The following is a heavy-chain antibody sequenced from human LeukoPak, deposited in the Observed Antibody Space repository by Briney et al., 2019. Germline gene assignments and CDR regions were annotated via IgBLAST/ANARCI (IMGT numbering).Heavy chain of an antibody. Sequence: GASVKVSCKASGYTFTSYGISWVRQAPGQGLEWMGWISAYNGNTNYAQKLQDRVTMTTDTYTRTAYMELRSLRSDETAVYDCARDAGITIFGVVDCWGQGTLVTVSS. J-gene: IGHJ4*02. CDR1: GYTFTSYG. CDR3: ARDAGITIFGVVDC. CDR2: ISAYNGNT. V-gene: IGHV1-18*01. D-gene: IGHD3-3*01.